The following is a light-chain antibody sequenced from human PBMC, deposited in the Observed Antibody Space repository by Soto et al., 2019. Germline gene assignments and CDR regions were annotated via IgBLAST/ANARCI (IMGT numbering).Light chain of an antibody. J-gene: IGKJ1*01. CDR2: GAS. V-gene: IGKV3-15*01. Sequence: THSPPTLSVSPGERATLSCRASQSVSSNLAWYQQKPGQAPRLLIYGASTRATGIPARFSGSGSGTEFTLTISSPQSEDFAVYYCQQYNNWPQTFGQGTKVDI. CDR3: QQYNNWPQT. CDR1: QSVSSN.